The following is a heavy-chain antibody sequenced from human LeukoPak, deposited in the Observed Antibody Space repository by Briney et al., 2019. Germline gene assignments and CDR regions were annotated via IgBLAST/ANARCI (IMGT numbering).Heavy chain of an antibody. D-gene: IGHD3-10*01. CDR1: GGSFSGYY. J-gene: IGHJ4*02. CDR2: INHSGST. Sequence: SETLSLTCAVYGGSFSGYYWSWIRQPPGKGLEWIGEINHSGSTNYNPSLKSRVTISVDTSKNQFSLKLSSVTAADTAVYYCARRASRFGQYYFDYWGQGTLVTVSS. V-gene: IGHV4-34*01. CDR3: ARRASRFGQYYFDY.